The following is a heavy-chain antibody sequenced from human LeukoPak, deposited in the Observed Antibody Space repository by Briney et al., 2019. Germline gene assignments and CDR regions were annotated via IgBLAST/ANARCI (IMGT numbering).Heavy chain of an antibody. CDR3: ARDLVTVTKGFDI. V-gene: IGHV4-59*01. J-gene: IGHJ3*02. D-gene: IGHD4-17*01. CDR2: ISYIGST. CDR1: DDSFSSYY. Sequence: SETLSLTCAVSDDSFSSYYWTWIRQPPGKGLEWIGYISYIGSTNYNPSLKSRVTISIDTSKNQFSLKLSSVTAADTAVYYCARDLVTVTKGFDIWGQGTMVSVSS.